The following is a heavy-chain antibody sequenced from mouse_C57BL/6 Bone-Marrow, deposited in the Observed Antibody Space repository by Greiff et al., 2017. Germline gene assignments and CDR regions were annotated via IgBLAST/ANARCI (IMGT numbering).Heavy chain of an antibody. Sequence: VQLQQSVAELVRPGASVKLSCTASGFNIKNTYMHWVKQRPEQGLEWIGRIDPANGNTKYAPKFKGKATITADTSSNTAYLQLSSLTSEDTAIYCCACYVSSSHWFFDVWGTGTTLTVSS. CDR1: GFNIKNTY. V-gene: IGHV14-3*01. D-gene: IGHD1-1*01. J-gene: IGHJ1*03. CDR2: IDPANGNT. CDR3: ACYVSSSHWFFDV.